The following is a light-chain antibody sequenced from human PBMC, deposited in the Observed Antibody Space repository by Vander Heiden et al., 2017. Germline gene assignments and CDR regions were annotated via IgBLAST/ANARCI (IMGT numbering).Light chain of an antibody. Sequence: IVITPSPYSLAVSLGERATINCKSSQSVLYSSNNKNYLAWYQQKPGQPPKLLIYWASTRESGVPDRFSGSGSGTDFTLTISSLQAEDVAVYYCQQYYSTPPTFGGGTKVEIK. CDR1: QSVLYSSNNKNY. V-gene: IGKV4-1*01. CDR3: QQYYSTPPT. J-gene: IGKJ4*01. CDR2: WAS.